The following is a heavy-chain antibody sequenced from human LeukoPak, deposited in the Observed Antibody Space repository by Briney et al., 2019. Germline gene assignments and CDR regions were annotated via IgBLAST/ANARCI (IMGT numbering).Heavy chain of an antibody. V-gene: IGHV1-2*02. D-gene: IGHD2-2*02. Sequence: GASVKVSCKASGYTFTGYYMHWVRQAPGQGLEWMGWVNPNGGGTNYAQKFQGRVTMTRDTSISTAYMELSRLRSDDTAVYYCARSDELLYDFDYWGQGTLVTVSS. CDR3: ARSDELLYDFDY. CDR1: GYTFTGYY. J-gene: IGHJ4*02. CDR2: VNPNGGGT.